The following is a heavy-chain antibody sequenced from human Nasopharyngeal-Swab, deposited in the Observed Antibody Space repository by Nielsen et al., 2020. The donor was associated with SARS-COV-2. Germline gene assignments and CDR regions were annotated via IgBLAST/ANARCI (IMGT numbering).Heavy chain of an antibody. CDR2: INPSGGSA. V-gene: IGHV1-46*01. D-gene: IGHD3-10*01. Sequence: ASVQVSCKASGYSFTSYHMYWVRQAPGQGLEWMGIINPSGGSATYAQRSQGKVTMTRDTSTSTVFMELISLKSEDTAVYYFARDRYGSGSFLGYWGQGTLVTVSS. J-gene: IGHJ4*02. CDR1: GYSFTSYH. CDR3: ARDRYGSGSFLGY.